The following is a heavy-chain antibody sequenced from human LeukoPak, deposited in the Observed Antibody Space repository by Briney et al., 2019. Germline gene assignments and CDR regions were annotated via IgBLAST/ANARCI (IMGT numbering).Heavy chain of an antibody. D-gene: IGHD2-2*02. CDR2: IIPIFGTA. CDR1: GGTFSSYA. Sequence: SVKVSCKASGGTFSSYAISWVRQAPGQGLEWMGGIIPIFGTANYAQKFQGRVTITADESTSTAYMELSSLRSEDTAGYYCARSHFIVVVPAAIINWFDPWGQGPLVTVSS. J-gene: IGHJ5*02. CDR3: ARSHFIVVVPAAIINWFDP. V-gene: IGHV1-69*01.